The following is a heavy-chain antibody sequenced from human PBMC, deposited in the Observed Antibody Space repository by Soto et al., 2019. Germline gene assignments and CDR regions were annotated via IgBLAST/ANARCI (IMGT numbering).Heavy chain of an antibody. CDR1: GGTFSSYT. CDR2: IIPILGIA. J-gene: IGHJ4*02. D-gene: IGHD2-15*01. Sequence: KYPPASVKVSCKASGGTFSSYTISWVRQAPGQGLEWMGRIIPILGIANYAQKFQGRVTITADKSTSTAYMELSSLRSEDTAVYYCARDQGRGHCSGGSCYRQFDYWGQGTLVTVSS. V-gene: IGHV1-69*04. CDR3: ARDQGRGHCSGGSCYRQFDY.